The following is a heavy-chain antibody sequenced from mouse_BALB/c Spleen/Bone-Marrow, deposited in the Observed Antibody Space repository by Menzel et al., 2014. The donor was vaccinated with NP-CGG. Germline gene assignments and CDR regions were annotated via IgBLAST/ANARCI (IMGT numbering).Heavy chain of an antibody. D-gene: IGHD6-1*01. CDR2: ISYSGST. V-gene: IGHV3-2*02. J-gene: IGHJ4*01. Sequence: EVKLMESGPGLVKPSQSLSLTCTVTGYSITSDYACNWIRQFPGNKLEWMGYISYSGSTSYNPSLKSRISITRDTSKNQFFLQLNSVTTEDTATYYCARWGSYYAMDYWGQGTSVTVSS. CDR1: GYSITSDYA. CDR3: ARWGSYYAMDY.